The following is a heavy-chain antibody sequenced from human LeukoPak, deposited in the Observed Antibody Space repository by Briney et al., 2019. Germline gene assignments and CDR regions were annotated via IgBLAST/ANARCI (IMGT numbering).Heavy chain of an antibody. J-gene: IGHJ3*02. V-gene: IGHV3-48*03. D-gene: IGHD6-19*01. CDR2: ISSTGYTI. Sequence: GGSLRLSCAASGFSFNNSEMYWVRQAPGKGLEWVSYISSTGYTIYYADSVKGRFTISRDNAKNSLFLQMNSLRVEDTAVYFCAGSPGISVTGVDDAFDIWGQGTMVTVSS. CDR1: GFSFNNSE. CDR3: AGSPGISVTGVDDAFDI.